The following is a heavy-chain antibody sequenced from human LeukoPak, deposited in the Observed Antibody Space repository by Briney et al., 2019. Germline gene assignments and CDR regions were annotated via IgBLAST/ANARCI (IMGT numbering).Heavy chain of an antibody. J-gene: IGHJ4*02. D-gene: IGHD3-22*01. CDR1: GYTFTSYG. CDR3: ARDIAYYYDSSGYLDY. V-gene: IGHV1-69*05. CDR2: IIPIFGTA. Sequence: GASVKVSCKASGYTFTSYGISWVRQAPGQGLEWMGGIIPIFGTANYAQKFQGRVTITTDESTSTAYMELSSLRSEDTAVYYCARDIAYYYDSSGYLDYWGQGTLVTVSS.